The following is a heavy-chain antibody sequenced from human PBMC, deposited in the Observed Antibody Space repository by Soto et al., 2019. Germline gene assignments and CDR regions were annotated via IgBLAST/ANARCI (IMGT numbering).Heavy chain of an antibody. J-gene: IGHJ5*02. CDR3: AREGHENWFDP. V-gene: IGHV4-31*03. Sequence: SETLSLTCTVSGGSISSGGYYWSWIRQHPGKGLEWIGYIYYSGSTYYNPSLKSRVTISVDTSKNQFSLKLSSVTAADTAVYYCAREGHENWFDPWGQGTLVTVYS. CDR1: GGSISSGGYY. CDR2: IYYSGST.